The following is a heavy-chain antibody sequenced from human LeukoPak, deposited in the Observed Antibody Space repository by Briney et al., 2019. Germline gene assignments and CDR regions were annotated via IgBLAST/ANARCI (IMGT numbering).Heavy chain of an antibody. V-gene: IGHV3-48*03. CDR2: ISSSGSTI. CDR3: ARDRDVDYGNDGFDI. Sequence: GGSLRLSCAASGFTFSSYEMNWIRQAPGKGLEWVSYISSSGSTIYYADSVRGRFTISRDNAKNSLYLQMNSLGAEDTAVYHCARDRDVDYGNDGFDIWGQGTTVTVSS. CDR1: GFTFSSYE. J-gene: IGHJ3*02. D-gene: IGHD4/OR15-4a*01.